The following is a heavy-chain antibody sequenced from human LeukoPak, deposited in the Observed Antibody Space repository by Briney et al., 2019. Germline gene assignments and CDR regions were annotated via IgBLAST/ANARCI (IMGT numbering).Heavy chain of an antibody. J-gene: IGHJ4*02. Sequence: PGTSLRLSCAASGFTFNNYYMTWVRQAPGKGPEWVSTIHGTDGATYYADSVKGRFTISRDNSKNTLSLQMNNLRTEDTAKYYCVKDRSVVRGEYFDLWGQGTLVTVSS. CDR2: IHGTDGAT. CDR1: GFTFNNYY. D-gene: IGHD3-10*01. V-gene: IGHV3-23*01. CDR3: VKDRSVVRGEYFDL.